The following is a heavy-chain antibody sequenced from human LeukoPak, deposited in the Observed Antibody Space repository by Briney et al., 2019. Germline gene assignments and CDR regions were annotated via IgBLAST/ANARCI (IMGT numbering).Heavy chain of an antibody. J-gene: IGHJ4*02. Sequence: GASVKVSCKASGYTFTSYYMDWVRQAPGQGLEWMGIINPSGGSTSYAQKFQGRVTMTRDTSTNTVYMELSSLRSEDTAVYYCARDHDSSWYSGYNPPFDYWGQGTLVTVSS. D-gene: IGHD6-13*01. V-gene: IGHV1-46*01. CDR1: GYTFTSYY. CDR3: ARDHDSSWYSGYNPPFDY. CDR2: INPSGGST.